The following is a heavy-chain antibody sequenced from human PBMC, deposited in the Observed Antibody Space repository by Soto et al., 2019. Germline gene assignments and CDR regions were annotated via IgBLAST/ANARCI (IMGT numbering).Heavy chain of an antibody. CDR1: GGSISSSNW. D-gene: IGHD3-10*01. V-gene: IGHV4-4*02. J-gene: IGHJ6*02. CDR3: ARLPTSYYYGSGSYYNPYYYYGMDV. Sequence: SETLSLTCAVSGGSISSSNWWSWVRQPPGKGLEWIGEIYHSGSTNYNPSLKSRVTISVDKSKNQFSLKLSSVTAADTAVYYCARLPTSYYYGSGSYYNPYYYYGMDVWGQGTTVTVSS. CDR2: IYHSGST.